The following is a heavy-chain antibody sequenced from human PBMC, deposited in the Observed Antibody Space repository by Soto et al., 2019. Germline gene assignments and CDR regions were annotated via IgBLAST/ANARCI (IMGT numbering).Heavy chain of an antibody. V-gene: IGHV4-31*03. CDR1: GGSISSGGYY. J-gene: IGHJ3*02. CDR3: ARDSITGTSYAFDI. D-gene: IGHD1-7*01. CDR2: IYYSGST. Sequence: SETLSLTCTVSGGSISSGGYYWSWIRQHPGKGLEWIGYIYYSGSTYYNPSLKSRVTISVDTSKNQFSLKLSSVTAADTAVYYCARDSITGTSYAFDIWGQGTVVTVSS.